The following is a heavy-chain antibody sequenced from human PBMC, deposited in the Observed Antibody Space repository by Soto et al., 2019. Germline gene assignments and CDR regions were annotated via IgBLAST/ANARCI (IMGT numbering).Heavy chain of an antibody. D-gene: IGHD6-19*01. CDR2: VSHDGRNA. J-gene: IGHJ4*02. V-gene: IGHV3-30*03. CDR1: GFTFSDYA. Sequence: VQLVESGGGVVQPGRSLRLSCAASGFTFSDYAMHWVRQAPGKGLEWVAVVSHDGRNAHYAASVKGRFTISRDSSKNTVSLEMTSLRAEDTAVYYGAMGGRQWLVTADFNYWGPGALVTVSS. CDR3: AMGGRQWLVTADFNY.